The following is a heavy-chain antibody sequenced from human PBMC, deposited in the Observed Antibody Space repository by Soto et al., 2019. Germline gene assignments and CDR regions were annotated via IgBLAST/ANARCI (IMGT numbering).Heavy chain of an antibody. CDR3: AKDLTDYGDYEGLGYYGMDV. J-gene: IGHJ6*02. CDR2: ISYDGSNK. CDR1: GFTFSSYG. V-gene: IGHV3-30*18. D-gene: IGHD4-17*01. Sequence: GGSLRLSCAASGFTFSSYGMHWVRQAPGKGLEWVAVISYDGSNKYYADSVKGRFTISRDNSKNTLYLQMNSLRAEDTAVYYCAKDLTDYGDYEGLGYYGMDVWGQGTTVTVSS.